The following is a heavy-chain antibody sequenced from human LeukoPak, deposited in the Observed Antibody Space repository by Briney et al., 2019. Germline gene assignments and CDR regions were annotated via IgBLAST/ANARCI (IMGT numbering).Heavy chain of an antibody. Sequence: SETLSLTCAASGYSISSGYYWGWIRQPPGKGLEWIGSIYHSGSTYYNPSLKSRVTISVDTSKNQFSLKLSSVTAADTAVYYCARASYYYGSGSYPYQNWFDPWGQGTLVTVSS. V-gene: IGHV4-38-2*01. CDR2: IYHSGST. CDR1: GYSISSGYY. J-gene: IGHJ5*02. CDR3: ARASYYYGSGSYPYQNWFDP. D-gene: IGHD3-10*01.